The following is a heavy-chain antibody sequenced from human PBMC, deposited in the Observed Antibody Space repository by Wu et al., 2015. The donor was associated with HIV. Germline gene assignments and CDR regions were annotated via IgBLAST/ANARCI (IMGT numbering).Heavy chain of an antibody. J-gene: IGHJ6*02. D-gene: IGHD3-3*01. CDR3: AREIFDNYGMDV. CDR2: INPNSDDT. V-gene: IGHV1-2*02. CDR1: GYTFTAYY. Sequence: QVQLVQSGAEVRKPGASVKVSCKASGYTFTAYYIHWMRQAPGQGLEWMGWINPNSDDTKYAQRFQGRVTMTRDTSITTAYMELSRLRSADTAVYYCAREIFDNYGMDVWGQGTTVTVSS.